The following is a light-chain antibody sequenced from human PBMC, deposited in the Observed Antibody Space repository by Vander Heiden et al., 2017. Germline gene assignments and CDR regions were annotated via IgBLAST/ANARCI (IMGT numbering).Light chain of an antibody. Sequence: DIQMTQSPSSLSASVGDRVTITCRASQSISSYLNWYQQKPGKAPKLLIYAASSLQSGVPSRFSGSGSGTDFTLTISSRQPEDFATYYCQHRYSTPRKLGKGTKVEIK. CDR2: AAS. V-gene: IGKV1-39*01. J-gene: IGKJ1*01. CDR1: QSISSY. CDR3: QHRYSTPRK.